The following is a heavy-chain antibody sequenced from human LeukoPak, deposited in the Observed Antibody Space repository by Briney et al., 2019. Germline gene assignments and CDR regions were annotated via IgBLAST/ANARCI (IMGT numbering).Heavy chain of an antibody. J-gene: IGHJ4*02. Sequence: SVKVSCKASGYTFTAYYIHWVRQAPGQGLEWMGGIIPIFGTANYAQKFQGRVTITADESTSTAYMELSSLRSEDTAVYYCASLGGGSTVTTYLNYWGQGTLVTVSS. D-gene: IGHD4-17*01. CDR3: ASLGGGSTVTTYLNY. CDR1: GYTFTAYY. V-gene: IGHV1-69*13. CDR2: IIPIFGTA.